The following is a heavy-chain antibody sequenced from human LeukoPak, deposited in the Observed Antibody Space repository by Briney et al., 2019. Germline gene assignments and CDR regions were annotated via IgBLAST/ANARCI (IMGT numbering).Heavy chain of an antibody. D-gene: IGHD3-10*01. CDR2: INHSGST. V-gene: IGHV4-34*01. Sequence: SETLSLTCAVYGGSFSGYYWRWIRQPPGKGLEWIGEINHSGSTNYNPSLKSRVTISVDTSKNQFSLKLSSVTAADTAVYYCAREKPMVRGVIINYWGQGTLVTVSS. CDR1: GGSFSGYY. CDR3: AREKPMVRGVIINY. J-gene: IGHJ4*02.